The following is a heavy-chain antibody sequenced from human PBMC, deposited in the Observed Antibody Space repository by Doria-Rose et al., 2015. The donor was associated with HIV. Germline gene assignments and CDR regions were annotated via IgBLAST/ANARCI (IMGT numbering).Heavy chain of an antibody. CDR1: GVSLSSPGMG. Sequence: QITLKESGPVLVKPTETLTLTCTASGVSLSSPGMGVSWIRQPPAKALEWLANIFSDDERSYKTSLKSRLTISRGTSKSQVVLTMTDMDPVDTATYYCARIKSSRWYHKYDFDFWGQGTLVIVSA. J-gene: IGHJ4*02. CDR3: ARIKSSRWYHKYDFDF. V-gene: IGHV2-26*01. D-gene: IGHD6-13*01. CDR2: IFSDDER.